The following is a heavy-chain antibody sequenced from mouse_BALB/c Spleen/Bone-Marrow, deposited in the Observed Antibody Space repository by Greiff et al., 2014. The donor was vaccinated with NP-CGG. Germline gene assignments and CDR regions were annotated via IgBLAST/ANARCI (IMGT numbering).Heavy chain of an antibody. J-gene: IGHJ4*01. CDR3: AGTWEAMDY. D-gene: IGHD3-3*01. CDR1: GFTFSDYY. V-gene: IGHV5-4*02. Sequence: EVKVEESGGGLVKPGGSLKLSCAASGFTFSDYYMYWVRQTPEKRLEWVATISDGGTYTYYPDSARGRFTISRDNAKNNLYLQMSSLKSEDTAMYYCAGTWEAMDYWGQGTSVTVSS. CDR2: ISDGGTYT.